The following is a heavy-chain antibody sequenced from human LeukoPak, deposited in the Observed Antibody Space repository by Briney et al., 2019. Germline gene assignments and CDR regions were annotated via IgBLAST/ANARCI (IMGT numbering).Heavy chain of an antibody. Sequence: GGSLRLSCAASGFDFSIYAIDWVRQAPGRGLEWVSSISSGSSFQNYADSVKGRFAISRDNAKNSVYLQMNRLRAEDTAVYFCAREGDPPGFYYYHHLDVWGKGTTVTVSS. CDR3: AREGDPPGFYYYHHLDV. J-gene: IGHJ6*03. D-gene: IGHD3-16*01. CDR2: ISSGSSFQ. V-gene: IGHV3-21*01. CDR1: GFDFSIYA.